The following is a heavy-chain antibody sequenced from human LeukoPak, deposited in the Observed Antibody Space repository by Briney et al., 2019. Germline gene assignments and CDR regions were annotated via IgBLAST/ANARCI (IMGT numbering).Heavy chain of an antibody. Sequence: GGSLRLSCAASXXXXSXXAMHWVXQXXXXXXXXXXXXXXDGSNKYYADSVKGRFTISRDNSKNTLYLQMNSLRAEDTAVYYCARERGERWLPLTLNWFDPWGQGTLVTVSS. D-gene: IGHD5-12*01. CDR1: XXXXSXXA. CDR2: XXXDGSNK. V-gene: IGHV3-30-3*01. J-gene: IGHJ5*02. CDR3: ARERGERWLPLTLNWFDP.